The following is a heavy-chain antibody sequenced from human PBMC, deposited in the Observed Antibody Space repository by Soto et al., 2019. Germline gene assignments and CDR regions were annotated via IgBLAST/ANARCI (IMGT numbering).Heavy chain of an antibody. CDR3: ARGPYYGSGTLDF. D-gene: IGHD3-10*01. J-gene: IGHJ4*02. V-gene: IGHV3-30*03. CDR2: ISYDGSDE. CDR1: GFTFNTFG. Sequence: QVQLVESGGYMVQPGWSLTVSCAASGFTFNTFGMHWARQAPGKGLEWVAVISYDGSDEYYADSVKGRFTISRDNSMNTLSLQMNSLSVDDTGVYYCARGPYYGSGTLDFWGQGTLVTVSS.